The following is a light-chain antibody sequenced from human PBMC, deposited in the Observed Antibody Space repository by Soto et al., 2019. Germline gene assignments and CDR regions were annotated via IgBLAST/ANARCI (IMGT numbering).Light chain of an antibody. J-gene: IGKJ1*01. CDR2: MGS. Sequence: DIVMTQSPLSLPVTPGEPASISCRSSQSLLHSDGYNYLDWYVQKPGQSPQLLICMGSDRASGVPDRFSGSGSGTDFTLTISRVEAEDFGFYFCMQALQTPWTFGQGTKVDI. V-gene: IGKV2-28*01. CDR1: QSLLHSDGYNY. CDR3: MQALQTPWT.